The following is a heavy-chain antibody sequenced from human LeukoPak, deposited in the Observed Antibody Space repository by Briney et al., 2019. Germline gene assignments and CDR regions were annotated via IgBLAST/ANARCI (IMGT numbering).Heavy chain of an antibody. CDR1: GGTFSSYA. J-gene: IGHJ4*02. CDR2: IIPIFGTA. Sequence: GAAVKVSCKASGGTFSSYAISWVRQAPGQGLEWMGGIIPIFGTANYAQKFQGRVTITADESTSTAYMELSSLRSEDTAVYYCAREHYYDSSGHYYFDYWGQGTLVTVSS. D-gene: IGHD3-22*01. V-gene: IGHV1-69*13. CDR3: AREHYYDSSGHYYFDY.